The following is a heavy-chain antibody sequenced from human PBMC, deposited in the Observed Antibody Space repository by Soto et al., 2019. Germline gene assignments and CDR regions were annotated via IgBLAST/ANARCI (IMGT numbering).Heavy chain of an antibody. CDR1: GGTFSSYT. D-gene: IGHD4-17*01. Sequence: QVQLVQSGAEVKKPGSSVKVSCKASGGTFSSYTISWVRQAPGQGLEWMGRIIPILGIANYAQKFQGRVTNTPHKSASTAYKELSSLRSEDTAVYYCTRDSLYGHGKHYYFNCGMDVWGQGTTVTVFS. CDR3: TRDSLYGHGKHYYFNCGMDV. J-gene: IGHJ6*02. CDR2: IIPILGIA. V-gene: IGHV1-69*08.